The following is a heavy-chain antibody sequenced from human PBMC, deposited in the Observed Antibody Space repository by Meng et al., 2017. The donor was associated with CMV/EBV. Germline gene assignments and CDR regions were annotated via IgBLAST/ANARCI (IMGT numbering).Heavy chain of an antibody. Sequence: GGSLRLSCAASGFTFSSYEMNWVRQAPGKGLEWVSYISSSSSTIYYADSVKGRFTISRDNAKNSLYLQMNSLRAEDTAVYYCARIGLRGYCSGGSCYDFDYWGQGTLVTVSS. CDR3: ARIGLRGYCSGGSCYDFDY. J-gene: IGHJ4*02. CDR2: ISSSSSTI. V-gene: IGHV3-48*03. D-gene: IGHD2-15*01. CDR1: GFTFSSYE.